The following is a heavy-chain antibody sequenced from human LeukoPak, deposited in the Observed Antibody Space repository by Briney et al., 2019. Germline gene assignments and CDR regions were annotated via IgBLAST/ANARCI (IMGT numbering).Heavy chain of an antibody. Sequence: ASVKVSCKVSGYTLTELSMHWVRQAPGKGLEWMGGFDPEDGETIYAQKFQGRVTMTRDTSTSTVYMEVRSLRSDDTAVYYCQRITIFGVIIDFDYWGQGALVTVSS. D-gene: IGHD3-3*01. J-gene: IGHJ4*02. CDR1: GYTLTELS. CDR3: QRITIFGVIIDFDY. CDR2: FDPEDGET. V-gene: IGHV1-24*01.